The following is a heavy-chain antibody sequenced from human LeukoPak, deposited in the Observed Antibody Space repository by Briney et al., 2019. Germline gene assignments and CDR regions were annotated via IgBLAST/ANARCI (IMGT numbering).Heavy chain of an antibody. CDR3: AREGRRGVLWFGELSPFDY. D-gene: IGHD3-10*01. CDR2: IRGSYSST. Sequence: PGGSLRLSCAASGFTFSSYDMSWVRQAPGKGLEWVSAIRGSYSSTYYADSVKGRFTISRDNSKNTLYLQMNSLRAEDTAVYYCAREGRRGVLWFGELSPFDYWGQGTLVTVSS. CDR1: GFTFSSYD. V-gene: IGHV3-23*01. J-gene: IGHJ4*02.